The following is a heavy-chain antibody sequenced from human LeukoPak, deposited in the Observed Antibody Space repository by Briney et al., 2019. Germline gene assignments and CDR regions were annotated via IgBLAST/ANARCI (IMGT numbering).Heavy chain of an antibody. CDR1: GFIFSRDW. CDR2: IKTDGSEK. V-gene: IGHV3-7*01. D-gene: IGHD3-22*01. CDR3: ATYSSLNRREFQY. J-gene: IGHJ1*01. Sequence: PGGSLRLSCAASGFIFSRDWMSWVRQAPGKGLQWVANIKTDGSEKYYVDFVKGRFTISRDNAKNSLYLQMNSLRAEDTAVYYCATYSSLNRREFQYWGQGTLLTVSS.